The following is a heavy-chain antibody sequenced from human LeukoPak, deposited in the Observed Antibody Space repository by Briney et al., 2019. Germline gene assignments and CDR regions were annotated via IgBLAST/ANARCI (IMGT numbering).Heavy chain of an antibody. Sequence: SEALSLTCTVSGGSISSDYWSWIRQPPGKGLEWIGYVYYSGITNYNPSLKSRVTISVGTSKNHFSLKLTCVTAADTAVYYCARLLGWSGPINWFDPWGRGTLVTVSS. CDR2: VYYSGIT. CDR3: ARLLGWSGPINWFDP. CDR1: GGSISSDY. J-gene: IGHJ5*02. D-gene: IGHD3-3*01. V-gene: IGHV4-59*08.